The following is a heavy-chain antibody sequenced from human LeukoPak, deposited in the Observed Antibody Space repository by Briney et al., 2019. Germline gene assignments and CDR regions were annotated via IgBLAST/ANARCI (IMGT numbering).Heavy chain of an antibody. V-gene: IGHV4-31*03. J-gene: IGHJ5*02. D-gene: IGHD3-10*01. CDR3: ARKYGSGSLVWFDP. CDR1: GGSISSGGYY. CDR2: IYYSGST. Sequence: SETLSLTCTVSGGSISSGGYYWSWIRQHPGKGLEWIGYIYYSGSTYYNPSLKSRVTISVDTSKNQFSLKLSSVTAADTAVYYCARKYGSGSLVWFDPWGQGTLVTVSS.